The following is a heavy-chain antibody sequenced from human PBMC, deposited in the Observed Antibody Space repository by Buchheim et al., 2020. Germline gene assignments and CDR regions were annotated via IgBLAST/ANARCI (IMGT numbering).Heavy chain of an antibody. CDR3: ARAPADFWSGYMSPYGMDV. Sequence: QVQLQESGPGLVKPSETLSLTCTVSGGSISSYYWSWIRQPPGKGLEWIGYIYYSGSTNYNPSLKSRVTISVDTSKTQFSLKLSSVTAADTAVYYCARAPADFWSGYMSPYGMDVWGQGTT. CDR2: IYYSGST. D-gene: IGHD3-3*01. CDR1: GGSISSYY. V-gene: IGHV4-59*01. J-gene: IGHJ6*02.